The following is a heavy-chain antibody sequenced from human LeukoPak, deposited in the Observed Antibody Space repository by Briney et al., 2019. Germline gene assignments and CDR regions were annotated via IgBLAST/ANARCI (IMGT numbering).Heavy chain of an antibody. Sequence: PSETLSLTCAVYGGSFSDYYWSWIRQPPGKGLEWIGEINYSGSTNYNPSLKSRVTMSVDTSKNQFSLKLSSVTAADTAVYYCARGYRVPAASNWLDPWGQGTLVTVSS. V-gene: IGHV4-34*01. CDR2: INYSGST. CDR1: GGSFSDYY. J-gene: IGHJ5*02. D-gene: IGHD2-2*01. CDR3: ARGYRVPAASNWLDP.